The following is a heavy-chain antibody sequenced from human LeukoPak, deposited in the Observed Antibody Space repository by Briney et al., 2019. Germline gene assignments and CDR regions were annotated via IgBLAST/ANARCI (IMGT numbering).Heavy chain of an antibody. J-gene: IGHJ5*02. CDR2: INPYSGDT. CDR3: ARDGYGSGSKLDP. D-gene: IGHD3-10*01. V-gene: IGHV1-2*02. CDR1: GYSFTGYY. Sequence: ASVKVSCKASGYSFTGYYIHWVRQAPGQGLAWMGWINPYSGDTTYAQKFQGRVTMTRDTSISTAYMELSRLRSDDTAVYYCARDGYGSGSKLDPWGQGTLVTVSS.